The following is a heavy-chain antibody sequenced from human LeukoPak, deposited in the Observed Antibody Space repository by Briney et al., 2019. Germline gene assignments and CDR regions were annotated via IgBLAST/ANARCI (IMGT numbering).Heavy chain of an antibody. Sequence: RLGESLKISCKGSGYSFTSYWIGWVRQMPGKGLEWMGILYPGDSDTRYSPSFQGQVTISADKSISTAYLQWSSLKASDTAMYYCASLGLFGSGGPHYMDVWGKGTTVTVSS. D-gene: IGHD2-15*01. CDR1: GYSFTSYW. J-gene: IGHJ6*03. V-gene: IGHV5-51*01. CDR3: ASLGLFGSGGPHYMDV. CDR2: LYPGDSDT.